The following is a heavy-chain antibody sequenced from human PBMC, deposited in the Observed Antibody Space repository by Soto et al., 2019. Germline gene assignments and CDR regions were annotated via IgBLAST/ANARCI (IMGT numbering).Heavy chain of an antibody. Sequence: QVQLQESGPGLVRPSETLSLTCTVSSDSISSYYWIWIRQSLGKGLEWIGYTDYSGNINYNPSLKSRVTISGDTSKNQFSLRLSSVTAADTAVYYCARAVGDPLYYLDYWGQGTLVTVSS. D-gene: IGHD6-19*01. CDR3: ARAVGDPLYYLDY. J-gene: IGHJ4*02. CDR1: SDSISSYY. V-gene: IGHV4-59*08. CDR2: TDYSGNI.